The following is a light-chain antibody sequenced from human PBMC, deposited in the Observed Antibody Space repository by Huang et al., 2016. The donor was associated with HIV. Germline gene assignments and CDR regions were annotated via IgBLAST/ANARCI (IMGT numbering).Light chain of an antibody. CDR3: QQRSNWPPWT. Sequence: EIVLTQSPATLYLSPGERATLSCRASQSVSSDLAGYQQKPGQAPRLLIYDTSSRATGLPARFSGSGSGTDFTLTISSLEPEEFAVYYCQQRSNWPPWTFGQGTKVEIK. CDR2: DTS. CDR1: QSVSSD. J-gene: IGKJ1*01. V-gene: IGKV3-11*01.